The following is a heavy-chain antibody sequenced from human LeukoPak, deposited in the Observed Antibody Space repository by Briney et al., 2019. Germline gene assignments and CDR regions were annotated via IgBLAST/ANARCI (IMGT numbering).Heavy chain of an antibody. D-gene: IGHD6-19*01. J-gene: IGHJ3*02. V-gene: IGHV4-59*01. Sequence: PSETLSLTCTVSGGSISSYYWSWIRQPPGKGLEWIGYIYYSGSTNYNPSLKSRVTISVDTSKNQFSLKLSSVTAADTAVYYCASSAGAGTRVRAFDIWGQGTMVTVSS. CDR3: ASSAGAGTRVRAFDI. CDR1: GGSISSYY. CDR2: IYYSGST.